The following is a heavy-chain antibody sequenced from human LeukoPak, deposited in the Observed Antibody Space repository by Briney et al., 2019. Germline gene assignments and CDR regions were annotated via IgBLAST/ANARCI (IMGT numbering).Heavy chain of an antibody. J-gene: IGHJ4*02. CDR3: ARAMSYSSGWYFRHFDY. Sequence: SETLSLTCAVYGGSFSGYYWSRLRQPPGKGLEWIGEINHSGSTNYNPSLKSRVTISVDTSKNQFSLKPSSVTAADTAVYYCARAMSYSSGWYFRHFDYWGQGTLVTVSS. CDR1: GGSFSGYY. CDR2: INHSGST. D-gene: IGHD6-19*01. V-gene: IGHV4-34*01.